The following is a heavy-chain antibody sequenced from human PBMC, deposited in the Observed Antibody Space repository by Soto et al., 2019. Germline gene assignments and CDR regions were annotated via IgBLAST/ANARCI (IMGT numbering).Heavy chain of an antibody. D-gene: IGHD3-3*01. V-gene: IGHV3-21*01. Sequence: GGSLRLSCAASGFTFSSCSMNWVRQTPGKGLEWVSSISGSSSNMYYADSVKGRFTISRDNAKNSLYLQMNSLRAEDTAVYYCAKDPNYDFWSGYSGSGWFDPWGQGTLVTASS. CDR3: AKDPNYDFWSGYSGSGWFDP. J-gene: IGHJ5*02. CDR2: ISGSSSNM. CDR1: GFTFSSCS.